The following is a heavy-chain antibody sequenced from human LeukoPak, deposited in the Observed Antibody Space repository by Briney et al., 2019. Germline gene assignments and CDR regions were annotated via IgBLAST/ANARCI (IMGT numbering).Heavy chain of an antibody. CDR3: ARDLGGITGTTGSFDI. V-gene: IGHV3-30-3*01. J-gene: IGHJ3*02. CDR1: GFTFSSYA. D-gene: IGHD1-7*01. CDR2: ISYDGSNK. Sequence: GGSLRLSCAASGFTFSSYAMHWVRQAPGKGLEWVAVISYDGSNKYYADSVKGRFTISRDNSKNTLYLQMNSLRAEDTAVYYCARDLGGITGTTGSFDIWGQGTMVTVSS.